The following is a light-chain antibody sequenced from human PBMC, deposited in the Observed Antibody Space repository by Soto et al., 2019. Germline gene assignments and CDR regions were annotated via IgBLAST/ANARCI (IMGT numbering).Light chain of an antibody. CDR3: QQYNNWPPAWT. CDR2: GAS. V-gene: IGKV3-20*01. CDR1: HSIGDND. J-gene: IGKJ1*01. Sequence: EIVLTQSPGTLSLSPGERVTLSFRASHSIGDNDLAWYQQKPGQAPRLLIYGASSRATGIPDRFSGSGSGTDFTLTISSLQSEDFAVYYCQQYNNWPPAWTFGQGTKVDIK.